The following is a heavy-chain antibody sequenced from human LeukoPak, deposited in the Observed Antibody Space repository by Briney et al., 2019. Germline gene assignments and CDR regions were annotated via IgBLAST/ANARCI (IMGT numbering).Heavy chain of an antibody. CDR3: ARDVYDSSGYYLD. V-gene: IGHV3-33*01. CDR2: IWYDGSNK. CDR1: XVTFXXXG. D-gene: IGHD3-22*01. J-gene: IGHJ4*02. Sequence: LRLSXXXXXVTFXXXGLHWVRQAPGKGLEWVAVIWYDGSNKYYADSVKGRFTISRDNSKNTLYLQMNSLRAEDTAVYYCARDVYDSSGYYLDWGQGTLVTVSS.